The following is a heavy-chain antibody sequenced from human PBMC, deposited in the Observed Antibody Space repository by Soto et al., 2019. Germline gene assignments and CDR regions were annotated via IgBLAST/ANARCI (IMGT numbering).Heavy chain of an antibody. CDR2: IYYSGST. J-gene: IGHJ6*03. CDR1: GGSISSYY. CDR3: ARGGSITSFGVVIYYYYYMDV. V-gene: IGHV4-59*01. D-gene: IGHD3-3*01. Sequence: SETLSLTCTVSGGSISSYYWSWIRQPPGKGLEWIGYIYYSGSTNYNPSLKSRVTISVDTSKNQFSLKLSSVTAADTAVYYCARGGSITSFGVVIYYYYYMDVWGKGTTVTVSS.